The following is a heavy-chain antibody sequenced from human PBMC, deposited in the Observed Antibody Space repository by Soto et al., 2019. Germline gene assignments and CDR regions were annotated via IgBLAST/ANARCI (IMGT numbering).Heavy chain of an antibody. CDR2: INAGNGNT. J-gene: IGHJ5*02. V-gene: IGHV1-3*01. D-gene: IGHD3-10*01. CDR3: ARVDTMVRGIFFDP. CDR1: GYTFTSYA. Sequence: ASVKVSCKASGYTFTSYAMHWVRQAPGQRLEWMGWINAGNGNTKYSQKFQGRVTITRDTSASTAYMELSSLRSEDTAVYYCARVDTMVRGIFFDPWGQGTLVTVSS.